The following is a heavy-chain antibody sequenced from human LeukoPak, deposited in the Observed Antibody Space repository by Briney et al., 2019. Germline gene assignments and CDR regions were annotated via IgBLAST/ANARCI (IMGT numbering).Heavy chain of an antibody. CDR3: ARDPFYGSARSNWFDP. CDR2: INPNSGGT. CDR1: GYTFTGYY. V-gene: IGHV1-2*02. J-gene: IGHJ5*02. D-gene: IGHD3-10*01. Sequence: ASVKVSCKASGYTFTGYYMHWVRQAPGQGLEWMGWINPNSGGTNYAQKFQGRVTMTRDTSISTAYMELSRLRSDDTAVYYCARDPFYGSARSNWFDPWGQGTLVTVSS.